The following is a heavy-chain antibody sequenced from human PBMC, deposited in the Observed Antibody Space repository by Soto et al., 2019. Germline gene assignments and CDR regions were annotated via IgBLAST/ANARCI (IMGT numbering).Heavy chain of an antibody. CDR1: GGSISSHY. CDR2: IYYSGST. D-gene: IGHD6-13*01. CDR3: AREKMAAAGGFEY. V-gene: IGHV4-59*11. Sequence: SETLSLTCTVSGGSISSHYWSWIRQPPGHGLEWIGYIYYSGSTNYNPSLKSRVTISVDTSKSQFSLRLSSVTAADTAVYYCAREKMAAAGGFEYWGQGTLVTVSS. J-gene: IGHJ4*02.